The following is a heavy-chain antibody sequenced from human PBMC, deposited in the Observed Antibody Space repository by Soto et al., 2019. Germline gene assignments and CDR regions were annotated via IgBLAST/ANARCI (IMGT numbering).Heavy chain of an antibody. CDR2: ISYDGSNK. Sequence: QVQLVESGGGVVQPGRSLRLSCAASGFTFSSYAMHWVRQAPGKGLEWVAVISYDGSNKYYADSVKGRFTISRDNSKNTPYLQMNSLRAEDTAVYYCARDAQGVVNNYFDYWGQGTLVTVSS. CDR1: GFTFSSYA. J-gene: IGHJ4*02. CDR3: ARDAQGVVNNYFDY. V-gene: IGHV3-30-3*01. D-gene: IGHD3-3*01.